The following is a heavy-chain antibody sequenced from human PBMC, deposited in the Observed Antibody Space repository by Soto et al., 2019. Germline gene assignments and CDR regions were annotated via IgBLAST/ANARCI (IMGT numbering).Heavy chain of an antibody. V-gene: IGHV1-18*04. CDR1: GYTFTSYG. CDR3: ARVDIVVVVAAPDY. D-gene: IGHD2-15*01. J-gene: IGHJ4*02. Sequence: GASVKVSCKASGYTFTSYGISWVRQAPGQGLEWMGWISAYNGNTNYAQKLQGRVTMTTDTSTSTAYMELRSLRSDDTAVYYCARVDIVVVVAAPDYWGQGTLVTVSS. CDR2: ISAYNGNT.